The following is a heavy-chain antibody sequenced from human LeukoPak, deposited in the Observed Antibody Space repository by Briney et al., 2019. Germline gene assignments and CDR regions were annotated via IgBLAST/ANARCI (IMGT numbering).Heavy chain of an antibody. CDR1: GYSFTSYW. J-gene: IGHJ4*02. Sequence: GESLQISCQGSGYSFTSYWIGWVRQMPGKGLEWMGIIYPGDSDTTYSPSFQGQVTISADKSISTAYLQWSSLKASDTAMYYCAVRFTDPGSFDSWGQGTLVTVSS. D-gene: IGHD3-10*01. V-gene: IGHV5-51*01. CDR3: AVRFTDPGSFDS. CDR2: IYPGDSDT.